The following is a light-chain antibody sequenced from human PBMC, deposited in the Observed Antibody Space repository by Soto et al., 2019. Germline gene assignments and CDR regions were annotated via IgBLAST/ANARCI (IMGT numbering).Light chain of an antibody. CDR3: QQYNNWWT. CDR1: QSVRSN. Sequence: EIMMTNSPATLSVPQEERATLSFRASQSVRSNLAWYQQKPGQAPRLLIYSASTRATGIPARFSGSGSGTEFTFTISSLQSEDFAVYYCQQYNNWWTFGQGTKV. V-gene: IGKV3-15*01. CDR2: SAS. J-gene: IGKJ1*01.